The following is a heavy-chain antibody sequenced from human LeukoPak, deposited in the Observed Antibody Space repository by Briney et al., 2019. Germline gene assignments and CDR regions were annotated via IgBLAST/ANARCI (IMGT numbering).Heavy chain of an antibody. CDR1: GDSVSSNTPA. CDR2: TYYRSKWYN. V-gene: IGHV6-1*01. D-gene: IGHD6-13*01. Sequence: SQTLSLTCAISGDSVSSNTPAWNWIRQSPSRGLEWLGRTYYRSKWYNNYAVSVRSRITINPDTAKNQFSLQLNSVTPEDTAVYYCARQQRGAFDYWGQGTLVTVSS. CDR3: ARQQRGAFDY. J-gene: IGHJ4*02.